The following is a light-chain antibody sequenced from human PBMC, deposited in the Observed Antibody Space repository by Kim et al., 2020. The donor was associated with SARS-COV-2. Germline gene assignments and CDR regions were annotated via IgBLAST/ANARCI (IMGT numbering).Light chain of an antibody. J-gene: IGKJ4*01. V-gene: IGKV3-11*01. CDR2: DAA. CDR1: HNVGIN. Sequence: CPGESATRSCRASHNVGINLAWYQQTPGQAPRLLIYDAAMRAAGIPDRFSGSGSGTDFTLTIGSLALEDFAIYYCQQRGSWPPALTFGGGTKLEIK. CDR3: QQRGSWPPALT.